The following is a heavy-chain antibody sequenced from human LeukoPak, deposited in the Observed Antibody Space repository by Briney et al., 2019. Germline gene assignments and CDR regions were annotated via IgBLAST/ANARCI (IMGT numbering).Heavy chain of an antibody. J-gene: IGHJ4*02. Sequence: GASVKVSCKASGYTFTGYYMHWVRQAPGQGLEWMGWINPNSGGTNYAQKFQGRVTMTRDTSISTAYMELSRLRSDDTAAYYCARDPPNIVVVPAANGFDYWGQGTLVTVCS. D-gene: IGHD2-2*01. CDR2: INPNSGGT. V-gene: IGHV1-2*02. CDR1: GYTFTGYY. CDR3: ARDPPNIVVVPAANGFDY.